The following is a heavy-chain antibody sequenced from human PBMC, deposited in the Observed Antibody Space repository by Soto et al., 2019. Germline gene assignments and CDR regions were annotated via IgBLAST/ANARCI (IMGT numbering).Heavy chain of an antibody. Sequence: GGSLRLSCAASGFTFSSYGMHWVRQAPGKGLEWVAVIWYDGSNKYYVDSVKGRFTISRDNSKNTLYLQMNSLRAEDTAVYYCARDLPSSIAARHYYGMDVWGQGTTVTVSS. V-gene: IGHV3-33*01. CDR2: IWYDGSNK. J-gene: IGHJ6*02. CDR1: GFTFSSYG. CDR3: ARDLPSSIAARHYYGMDV. D-gene: IGHD6-6*01.